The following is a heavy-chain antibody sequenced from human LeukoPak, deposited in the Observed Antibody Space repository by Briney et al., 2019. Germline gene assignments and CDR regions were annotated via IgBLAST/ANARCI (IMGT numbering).Heavy chain of an antibody. V-gene: IGHV3-33*06. Sequence: GGSLRLSCAASGFTFSSYGMHWVRQAPGKRLEWVAVIWYDGSNKYYADSVRGRFTISRDNSKNTLYLQMNSLRAEDTAVYYCAKDRSSYCTNGVCDWFDPWGQGTLVTVSS. CDR2: IWYDGSNK. D-gene: IGHD2-8*01. CDR1: GFTFSSYG. J-gene: IGHJ5*02. CDR3: AKDRSSYCTNGVCDWFDP.